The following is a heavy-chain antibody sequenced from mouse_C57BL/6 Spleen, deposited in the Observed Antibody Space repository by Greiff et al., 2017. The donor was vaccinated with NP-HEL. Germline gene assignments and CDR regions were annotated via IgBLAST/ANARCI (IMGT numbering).Heavy chain of an antibody. CDR2: ISDGGSYT. J-gene: IGHJ4*01. Sequence: VQLQQSGGGLVKPGGSLKLSCAASGFTFSSYAMSWVRQTPEKRLEWVATISDGGSYTYYPDNVKGRFTISRDNAKNNLYLQMSHLKSEDTAMYYCARDPDYYALGGAMDYWGQGTSVTVSS. CDR3: ARDPDYYALGGAMDY. V-gene: IGHV5-4*01. CDR1: GFTFSSYA. D-gene: IGHD1-1*01.